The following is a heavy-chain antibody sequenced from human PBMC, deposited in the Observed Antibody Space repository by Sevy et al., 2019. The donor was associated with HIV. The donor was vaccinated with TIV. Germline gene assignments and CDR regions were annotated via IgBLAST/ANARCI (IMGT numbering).Heavy chain of an antibody. CDR2: ISSNSIVT. J-gene: IGHJ4*02. CDR1: GFIFANYA. D-gene: IGHD3-10*01. Sequence: GGSLRLSCAASGFIFANYAIQWVRQAPGKGLEYVSSISSNSIVTKYANSVKGRLSISRDNSKNTLYLQMGSLGDEDMAVYYCAGFSGRESGDYIDFWGQGTLVTVSS. V-gene: IGHV3-64*01. CDR3: AGFSGRESGDYIDF.